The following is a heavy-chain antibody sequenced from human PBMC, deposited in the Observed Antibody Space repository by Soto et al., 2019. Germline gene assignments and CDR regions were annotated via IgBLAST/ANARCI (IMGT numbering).Heavy chain of an antibody. CDR3: ARDYGDYVYHY. Sequence: GASVKVSCKASGYTLTSYYMHWVRQAPGQGLEWMGIINPSGGSTSYAQKFQGRVTMTRDTSTSTVYMELSSLRSEDTAVYYCARDYGDYVYHYWGQGTLVTVSS. D-gene: IGHD4-17*01. V-gene: IGHV1-46*01. CDR2: INPSGGST. J-gene: IGHJ4*02. CDR1: GYTLTSYY.